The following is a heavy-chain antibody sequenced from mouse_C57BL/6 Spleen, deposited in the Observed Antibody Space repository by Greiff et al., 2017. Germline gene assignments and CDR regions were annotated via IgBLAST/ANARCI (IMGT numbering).Heavy chain of an antibody. D-gene: IGHD3-2*01. V-gene: IGHV1-82*01. CDR1: GYAFSSSW. CDR2: IYPGDGDT. J-gene: IGHJ2*01. Sequence: QVQLKQSGPELVKPGASVKISCKASGYAFSSSWMNWVKQRPGKGLEWIGRIYPGDGDTNYNGKFKGKATLTADKSSSTAYMQLSSLTSEDSAVYFCARSRSTVYFDYWGQGTTLTVSS. CDR3: ARSRSTVYFDY.